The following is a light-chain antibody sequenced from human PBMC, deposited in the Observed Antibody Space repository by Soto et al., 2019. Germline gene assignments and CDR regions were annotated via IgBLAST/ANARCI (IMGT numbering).Light chain of an antibody. CDR1: QSVSSSS. V-gene: IGKV3-20*01. CDR3: QQYGSSQFT. CDR2: DTS. Sequence: EIVLTQSPGTLSLSPGERATLSCRASQSVSSSSLAWYQQKPGQAPRLLIYDTSRRATGVPDRFSGSGSGTDFTLTISRLEPDDFAVYYCQQYGSSQFTFGPGTKVNIK. J-gene: IGKJ3*01.